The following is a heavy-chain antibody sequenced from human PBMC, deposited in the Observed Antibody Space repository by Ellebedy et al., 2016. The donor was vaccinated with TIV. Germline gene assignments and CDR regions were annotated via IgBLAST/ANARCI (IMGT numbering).Heavy chain of an antibody. D-gene: IGHD6-19*01. CDR2: INPSGGST. V-gene: IGHV1-46*01. CDR1: GYTFTSYY. Sequence: ASVKVSCKAPGYTFTSYYMHWVRQAPGQGLEWMGIINPSGGSTSYAQKLQGRVTMTTDTSTSTAYMELRSLRSDDTAVYYCAREIAVAGTEEAYYFDYWGQGTLVTVSS. J-gene: IGHJ4*02. CDR3: AREIAVAGTEEAYYFDY.